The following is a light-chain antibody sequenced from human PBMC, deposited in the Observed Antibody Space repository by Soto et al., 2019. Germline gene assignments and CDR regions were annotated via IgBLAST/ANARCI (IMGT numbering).Light chain of an antibody. Sequence: DIQMTQSPSSLSTSVGDRVTITCRTSQSVSTYLNWYQQRPGKAPKLLIYGASSLQSGVPSRFSGSGSGTHFTLTISSLQPEDFATYYCQQSFSSPPWTFGQGTKVEIK. V-gene: IGKV1-39*01. J-gene: IGKJ1*01. CDR1: QSVSTY. CDR3: QQSFSSPPWT. CDR2: GAS.